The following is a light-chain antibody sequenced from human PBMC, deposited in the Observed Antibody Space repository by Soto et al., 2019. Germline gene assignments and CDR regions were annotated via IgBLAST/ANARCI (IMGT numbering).Light chain of an antibody. CDR3: QQYGNSPRT. Sequence: EIVLTQSPGTLSLSPGERATLSCRASQTISSSIYLAWYQQKPGQAPRLLIYGASSRATGIPDRFSGSGSGTDFTLTISRLEPEDFAVYYCQQYGNSPRTFGQGTKVEIK. J-gene: IGKJ1*01. V-gene: IGKV3-20*01. CDR1: QTISSSIY. CDR2: GAS.